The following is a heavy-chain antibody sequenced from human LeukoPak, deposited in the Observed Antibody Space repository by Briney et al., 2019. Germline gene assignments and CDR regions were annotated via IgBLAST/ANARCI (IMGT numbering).Heavy chain of an antibody. CDR2: IYHSGST. V-gene: IGHV4-30-2*01. CDR1: GGSISSGGYY. CDR3: ARVVGVGASDY. Sequence: SQTLSLTCTVSGGSISSGGYYWSWIRQPPGKGLEWIGYIYHSGSTYYNPSLKSRVTISVDRSKNQFSLKLSSVTAADTAVYYCARVVGVGASDYWGQGTLVTVSS. D-gene: IGHD1-26*01. J-gene: IGHJ4*02.